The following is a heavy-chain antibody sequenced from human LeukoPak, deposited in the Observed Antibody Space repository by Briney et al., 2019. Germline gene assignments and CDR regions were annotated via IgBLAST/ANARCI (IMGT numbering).Heavy chain of an antibody. CDR1: GFTFANYW. J-gene: IGHJ5*02. V-gene: IGHV3-74*01. D-gene: IGHD3-10*01. CDR3: ARDPGVRGVYYNYFDP. CDR2: LNGDGTTA. Sequence: GGSLRLSCAGSGFTFANYWMHWVRQAPGQGRVWLSRLNGDGTTATYADSVKGRFTISRDNAKKTLYLQLTSLRAEDTAVYFCARDPGVRGVYYNYFDPWGQGTLVTVSS.